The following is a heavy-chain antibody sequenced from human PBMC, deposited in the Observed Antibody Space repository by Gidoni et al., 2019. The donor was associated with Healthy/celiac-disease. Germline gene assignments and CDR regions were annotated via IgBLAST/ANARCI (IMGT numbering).Heavy chain of an antibody. D-gene: IGHD3-10*01. V-gene: IGHV4-39*01. CDR1: GGSISSSSYY. Sequence: QLQLQASGPGLVKPSETLSLTCTVSGGSISSSSYYWGWIRQPPGKGLEWIGSIYYSWSTYYNPSLKSRVTISVDTSKNQFSLKLSSVTAADTAVYYCARHRGWPPGGRAAFDIWGQGTMVTVSS. CDR3: ARHRGWPPGGRAAFDI. CDR2: IYYSWST. J-gene: IGHJ3*02.